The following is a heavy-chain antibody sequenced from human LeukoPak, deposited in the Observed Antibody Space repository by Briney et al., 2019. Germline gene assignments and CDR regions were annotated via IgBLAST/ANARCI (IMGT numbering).Heavy chain of an antibody. Sequence: GGSLRLSCAASGFTLSSYWMSWVRQAPGKGLEWVATIRQDGSEKHYVDSVEGRFTVSRDNAKNSLYLQMNSLRAEDTAVYYCARRAVAGPGYYYGMDVWGQGTTVTVSS. D-gene: IGHD6-19*01. CDR2: IRQDGSEK. CDR3: ARRAVAGPGYYYGMDV. J-gene: IGHJ6*02. V-gene: IGHV3-7*03. CDR1: GFTLSSYW.